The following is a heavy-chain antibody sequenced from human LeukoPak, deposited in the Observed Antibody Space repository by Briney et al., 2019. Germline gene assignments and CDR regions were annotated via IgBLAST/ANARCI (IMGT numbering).Heavy chain of an antibody. CDR3: ATDSRGYSTGVM. V-gene: IGHV3-7*01. CDR1: GFTFNTYW. CDR2: IKQDGSEK. Sequence: GGSLRLSCAASGFTFNTYWMSWVGQAPGKGLEWVANIKQDGSEKYYVDSVKGRFTISRDNAKNSLYLQMNSLRAEDTAVYYCATDSRGYSTGVMWGQQTMVTVSS. D-gene: IGHD5-18*01. J-gene: IGHJ3*01.